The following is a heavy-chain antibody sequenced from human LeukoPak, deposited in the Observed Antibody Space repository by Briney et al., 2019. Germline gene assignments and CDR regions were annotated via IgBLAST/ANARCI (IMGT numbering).Heavy chain of an antibody. Sequence: SETLSLTCTVSGGSISTYYWSWIRQPAGKGLECIGRIYTSGITNYNPSLKSRVTMSVGTSKNQFSLKLSSVTAADTAVYYCARGVTVAGTFRWFDPWGQGTLVTVSS. V-gene: IGHV4-4*07. CDR3: ARGVTVAGTFRWFDP. CDR1: GGSISTYY. CDR2: IYTSGIT. J-gene: IGHJ5*02. D-gene: IGHD6-19*01.